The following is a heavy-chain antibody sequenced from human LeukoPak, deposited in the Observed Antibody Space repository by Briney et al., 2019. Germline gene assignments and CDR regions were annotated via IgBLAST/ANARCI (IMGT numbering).Heavy chain of an antibody. D-gene: IGHD2-21*02. J-gene: IGHJ6*03. CDR2: MNPNSGNT. CDR1: GYTFTSYD. CDR3: ARGRDPRSYYYMDV. V-gene: IGHV1-8*01. Sequence: ASVKVSCTASGYTFTSYDINWVRQATGQGLEWMGWMNPNSGNTGYAQKFQGRVTMTRNTSISTAYMELSSLRSEDTAVYYCARGRDPRSYYYMDVWGKGTTVTVSS.